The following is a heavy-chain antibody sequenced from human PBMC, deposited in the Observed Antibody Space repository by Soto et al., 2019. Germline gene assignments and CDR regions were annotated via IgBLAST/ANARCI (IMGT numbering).Heavy chain of an antibody. V-gene: IGHV4-30-4*01. J-gene: IGHJ4*02. CDR1: GGSISSGDYY. Sequence: SETLSLTCTVSGGSISSGDYYWSWIRQPPGKGLEWIGYIYYSGSTYYNPSLKSRVTISVDTSKNQFSLKLSSVTAADTAVYYCARAEGDFDWLLPYDFDYWGQGTLVTVSS. D-gene: IGHD3-9*01. CDR3: ARAEGDFDWLLPYDFDY. CDR2: IYYSGST.